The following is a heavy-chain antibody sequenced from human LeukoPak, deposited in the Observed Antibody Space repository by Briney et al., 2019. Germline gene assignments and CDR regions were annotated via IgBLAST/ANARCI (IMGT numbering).Heavy chain of an antibody. CDR2: ICSSGSTI. CDR3: ARGESGSYYFDY. J-gene: IGHJ4*02. V-gene: IGHV3-48*03. D-gene: IGHD1-26*01. Sequence: GGSLRLSCAASGFTFSSYEMNWVRQAPGKGLEWVSFICSSGSTIYYADSVKGRFTISRDNAKHSLYLQMNSLRAEDTAVYYCARGESGSYYFDYWGQGAMATVSS. CDR1: GFTFSSYE.